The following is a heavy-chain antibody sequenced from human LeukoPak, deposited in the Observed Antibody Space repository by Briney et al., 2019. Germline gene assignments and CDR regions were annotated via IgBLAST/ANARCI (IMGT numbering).Heavy chain of an antibody. D-gene: IGHD3-3*01. CDR2: ISGSGAST. J-gene: IGHJ6*02. Sequence: PSGTLSLTCAVSGGSISSSNWWSWVRQAPGKGLEWISGISGSGASTYYADSVKGRFTISRDNSKNTLYLQMNSLRAEDTAVYYCAKVIRYDFWSGYGYYYGMDVWGQGTTVTVSS. CDR3: AKVIRYDFWSGYGYYYGMDV. CDR1: GGSISSSN. V-gene: IGHV3-23*01.